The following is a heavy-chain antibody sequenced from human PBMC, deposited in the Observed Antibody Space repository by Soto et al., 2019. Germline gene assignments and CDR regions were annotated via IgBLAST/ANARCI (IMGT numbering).Heavy chain of an antibody. V-gene: IGHV4-34*01. Sequence: ASETLSLTCAVYGGTFSGYFWSWVRQPPGKGLEWIGEIEHNGNNNINPSLKSRVTMSVDTSKNQISLTLTSVTAADTAVYYCARDFRYFPYWGQGTLVTVS. J-gene: IGHJ4*02. CDR3: ARDFRYFPY. D-gene: IGHD3-10*01. CDR2: IEHNGNN. CDR1: GGTFSGYF.